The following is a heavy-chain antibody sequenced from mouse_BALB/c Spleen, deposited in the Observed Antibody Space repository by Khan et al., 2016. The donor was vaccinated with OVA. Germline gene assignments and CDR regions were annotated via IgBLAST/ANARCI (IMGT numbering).Heavy chain of an antibody. V-gene: IGHV5-9-3*01. CDR1: GFTFSTYA. Sequence: EVELVESGGGLVKPGGSLKLSCAASGFTFSTYAMSWVRQTPEKRLEGVATISSDGDYTYYPDNVTGRFTISRDNAKNTLYLQMSSLRSEDTARYYCARSPYGNFAYWGQGTLVTVAA. J-gene: IGHJ3*01. D-gene: IGHD2-1*01. CDR3: ARSPYGNFAY. CDR2: ISSDGDYT.